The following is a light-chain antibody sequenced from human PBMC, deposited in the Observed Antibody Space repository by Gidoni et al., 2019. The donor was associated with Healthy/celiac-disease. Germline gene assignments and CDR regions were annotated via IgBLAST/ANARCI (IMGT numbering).Light chain of an antibody. CDR2: RAS. J-gene: IGKJ1*01. Sequence: IITQPLHPFALSLGEWATIIGKSSRSVVYSSNNKSYLAWYQQKPGQAPKLLIYRASTRETGVPDRFSGSGSGTDFTLTISSLQAEDVAVYYCQQYYSNPWTFGQGTKVEIK. CDR3: QQYYSNPWT. V-gene: IGKV4-1*01. CDR1: RSVVYSSNNKSY.